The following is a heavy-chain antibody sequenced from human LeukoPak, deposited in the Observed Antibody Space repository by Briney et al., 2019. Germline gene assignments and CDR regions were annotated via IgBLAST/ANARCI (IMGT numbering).Heavy chain of an antibody. Sequence: GGSLRLSCAASGFTFSTYWMSWVRQAPGKGLEWVANIKEDGSEKNYVDSVKGRFTISRENAKNSLYLQMSSLRAEDTAVYYCVRGFDAYLGFDIWGQGTMVTVSS. D-gene: IGHD3-16*01. J-gene: IGHJ3*02. CDR1: GFTFSTYW. CDR2: IKEDGSEK. CDR3: VRGFDAYLGFDI. V-gene: IGHV3-7*04.